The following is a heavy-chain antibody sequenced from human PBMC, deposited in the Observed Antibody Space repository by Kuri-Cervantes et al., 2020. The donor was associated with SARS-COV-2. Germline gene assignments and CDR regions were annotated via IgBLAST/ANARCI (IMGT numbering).Heavy chain of an antibody. CDR1: GFTFISYA. CDR2: ISYDEINT. D-gene: IGHD1-26*01. CDR3: AGFPEWELLPFDI. Sequence: GGSLRLSCAASGFTFISYAMHWVRQAPGKGLEWVALISYDEINTYYADSVKGRFTISRDNSKNTLHLQMNSLRAEDTAVYYCAGFPEWELLPFDIWGQGTMVTVSS. J-gene: IGHJ3*02. V-gene: IGHV3-30*03.